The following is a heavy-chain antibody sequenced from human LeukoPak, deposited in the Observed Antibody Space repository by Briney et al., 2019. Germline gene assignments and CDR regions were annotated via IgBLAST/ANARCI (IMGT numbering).Heavy chain of an antibody. D-gene: IGHD3-10*01. Sequence: GGSLRLSCAASGFTFDDYAMHWVRQAPGKGLEWVSGISWNSGSIGYADSVKGRFTISRDNAKNSLYLQMNSLRAEDTAVYYCARDLALWFGDWGQGTLVTVSS. J-gene: IGHJ4*02. CDR2: ISWNSGSI. CDR3: ARDLALWFGD. V-gene: IGHV3-9*01. CDR1: GFTFDDYA.